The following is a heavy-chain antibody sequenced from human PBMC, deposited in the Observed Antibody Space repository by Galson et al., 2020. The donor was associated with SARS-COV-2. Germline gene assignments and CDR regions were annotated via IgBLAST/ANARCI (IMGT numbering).Heavy chain of an antibody. CDR1: GFTFSSFE. CDR3: ARVTGFWSDGGYYYYMDV. J-gene: IGHJ6*03. CDR2: ISSIDSTI. V-gene: IGHV3-48*03. Sequence: GESLKISCAASGFTFSSFEMNWVRQAPGKGLEWVSYISSIDSTISYGDSVKGRFTISRDNGQNSLYLQMNSLRAEDTAVYYCARVTGFWSDGGYYYYMDVWGKGTTVTVSS. D-gene: IGHD3-3*01.